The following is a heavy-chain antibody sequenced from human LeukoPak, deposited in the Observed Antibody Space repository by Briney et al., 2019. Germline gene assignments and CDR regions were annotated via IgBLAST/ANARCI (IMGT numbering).Heavy chain of an antibody. V-gene: IGHV4-38-2*02. CDR3: ARDGSLYDSSGYFDAFDI. CDR2: ICHSGST. D-gene: IGHD3-22*01. CDR1: GYSISSGYY. J-gene: IGHJ3*02. Sequence: SETLSLTCAVSGYSISSGYYWGWIRQPPGKGLEWIGSICHSGSTYYNPSLKSRVTISVDTSKNQFSLKLSSVTAADTAVYYCARDGSLYDSSGYFDAFDIWGQGTMVTVSS.